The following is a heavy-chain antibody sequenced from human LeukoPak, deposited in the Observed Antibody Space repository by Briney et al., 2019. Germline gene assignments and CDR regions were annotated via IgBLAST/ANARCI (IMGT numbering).Heavy chain of an antibody. V-gene: IGHV3-49*03. J-gene: IGHJ3*02. CDR3: TGVPIRTVTLVIVVRGQDVFDI. D-gene: IGHD3-22*01. CDR1: GFTSGDYA. CDR2: IRSKAYGGTA. Sequence: GGSLRLSCTASGFTSGDYAMSWFRQAPGKGLEWVGFIRSKAYGGTAEYAASVKGRFTISRDDSKSIAYLQMNSLKTEDTAVYYCTGVPIRTVTLVIVVRGQDVFDIWGQGTMVTVPS.